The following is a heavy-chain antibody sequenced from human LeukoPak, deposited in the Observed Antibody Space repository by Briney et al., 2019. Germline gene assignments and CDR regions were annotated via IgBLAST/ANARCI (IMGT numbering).Heavy chain of an antibody. D-gene: IGHD3-16*01. Sequence: GRSLRLSCAPSGFTFRSYWMSWVRQAPGKGMEWVANIKQDGSEKYYVDSVKGRFTISRDNAKKSLYLQMNSLRAEDTAVYYCARDGAPFDSWGQGTLVTVSS. CDR2: IKQDGSEK. V-gene: IGHV3-7*03. CDR3: ARDGAPFDS. CDR1: GFTFRSYW. J-gene: IGHJ4*02.